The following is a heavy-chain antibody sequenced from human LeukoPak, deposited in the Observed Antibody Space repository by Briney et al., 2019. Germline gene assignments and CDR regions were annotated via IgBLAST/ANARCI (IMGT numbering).Heavy chain of an antibody. D-gene: IGHD3-10*01. Sequence: GGSLRLSCAASGFRFDDYAMHWVRQAPGKGPEWVSGITWNSGSVGYADSVQGRFTISRDNSKNTLYLQMNSLRAEDTAVYYCAKDGEVRGVIIPRGLFDYWGQGTLVTVSS. CDR1: GFRFDDYA. CDR3: AKDGEVRGVIIPRGLFDY. CDR2: ITWNSGSV. J-gene: IGHJ4*02. V-gene: IGHV3-9*01.